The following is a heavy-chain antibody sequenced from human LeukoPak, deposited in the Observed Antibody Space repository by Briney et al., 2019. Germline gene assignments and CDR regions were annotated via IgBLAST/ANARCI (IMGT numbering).Heavy chain of an antibody. Sequence: GGSLRLSCAASGFTFSRDSMNWVRQAPGKGLEWISYISYDSAIKYYADSVRGRLTISRDNAKNSLSLQMHSLRAEDTAVYYCVRGGYRGFDYEYWGQGTLVTVSS. CDR3: VRGGYRGFDYEY. V-gene: IGHV3-48*01. CDR1: GFTFSRDS. J-gene: IGHJ4*02. D-gene: IGHD5-12*01. CDR2: ISYDSAIK.